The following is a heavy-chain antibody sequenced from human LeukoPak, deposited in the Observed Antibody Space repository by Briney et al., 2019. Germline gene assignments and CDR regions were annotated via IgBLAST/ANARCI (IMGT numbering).Heavy chain of an antibody. Sequence: SETLSLTCTVSGGSISSYYWSWIRQPPGKGLEWIGYIYYSGSNNYNPSLKSRVTISVDTSKNQFYLKLSSVTAADTAVYYCARGILRFPHAFDIWGQGTMVTVSS. D-gene: IGHD3-3*01. CDR1: GGSISSYY. V-gene: IGHV4-59*01. CDR3: ARGILRFPHAFDI. J-gene: IGHJ3*02. CDR2: IYYSGSN.